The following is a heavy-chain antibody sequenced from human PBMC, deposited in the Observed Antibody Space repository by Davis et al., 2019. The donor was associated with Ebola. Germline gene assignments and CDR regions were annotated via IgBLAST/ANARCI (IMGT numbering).Heavy chain of an antibody. CDR3: ARHIFVSVTPDY. V-gene: IGHV4-39*01. CDR1: GGSVSSYY. Sequence: MPSETLSLTCAVSGGSVSSYYWGWIRQPPGKGLEWIGSIYYSGSTNYNPSLKSRVTMSVDTSRNQFSLKLRSVTAADTAVYYCARHIFVSVTPDYWGKGTLVTVSS. D-gene: IGHD4-23*01. J-gene: IGHJ4*02. CDR2: IYYSGST.